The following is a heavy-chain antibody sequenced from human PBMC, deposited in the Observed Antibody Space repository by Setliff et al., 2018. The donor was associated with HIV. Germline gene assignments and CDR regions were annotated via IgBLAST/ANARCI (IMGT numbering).Heavy chain of an antibody. CDR2: IIPLLGTP. J-gene: IGHJ3*01. CDR1: GGSFRNYV. V-gene: IGHV1-69*06. D-gene: IGHD6-19*01. Sequence: GASVKVSCKASGGSFRNYVINWVRQAPGQGLEWMGGIIPLLGTPNYAHKFQGRVTITADKYSSTVYMELSSLRSEDSAVFYCARDRSGIAVAAPDAFDVWGQGTMVTVS. CDR3: ARDRSGIAVAAPDAFDV.